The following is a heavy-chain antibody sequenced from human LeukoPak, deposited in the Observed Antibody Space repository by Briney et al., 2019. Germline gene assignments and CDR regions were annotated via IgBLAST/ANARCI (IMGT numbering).Heavy chain of an antibody. CDR1: GASVSTSH. V-gene: IGHV4-59*02. Sequence: SETLSLTCVVSGASVSTSHWNWIRQLPGQALEWIGCLSYTGKTDYNPSLTSRVTISLDTSKNQVSLKLRSVTAADTAVYYCSEGYFEPFDHWGQGTLVTVSS. D-gene: IGHD2/OR15-2a*01. CDR3: SEGYFEPFDH. CDR2: LSYTGKT. J-gene: IGHJ4*02.